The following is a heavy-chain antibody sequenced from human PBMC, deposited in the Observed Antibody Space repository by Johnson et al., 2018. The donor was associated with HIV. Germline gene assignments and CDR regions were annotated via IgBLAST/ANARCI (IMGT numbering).Heavy chain of an antibody. D-gene: IGHD5-12*01. CDR2: ISWNSGSI. CDR1: GFTFDDYA. V-gene: IGHV3-9*01. Sequence: VQLVESGGGLVQPGRSLRLSCAASGFTFDDYAMHWVRQAPGKGLEWVSGISWNSGSIGYADSVKGRFTISRDNAKNSLYLQMNSLRAEDTALYYCAKGTVVIVAKGAFDIWGQGTMVTVSS. CDR3: AKGTVVIVAKGAFDI. J-gene: IGHJ3*02.